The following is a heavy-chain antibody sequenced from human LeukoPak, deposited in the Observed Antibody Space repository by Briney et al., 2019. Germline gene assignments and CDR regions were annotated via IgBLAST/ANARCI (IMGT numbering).Heavy chain of an antibody. CDR2: INHSGST. CDR3: AREGYSSSWYDGTFDY. J-gene: IGHJ4*02. V-gene: IGHV4-34*01. D-gene: IGHD6-13*01. CDR1: GGSFSGYY. Sequence: PSETLSLTCAVYGGSFSGYYWSWIRQPPGKGLEWIGEINHSGSTNYNPSLKSRVTMSVDTSKNQFSLKLSSVTAADTAVYYCAREGYSSSWYDGTFDYWGQGTLVTVSS.